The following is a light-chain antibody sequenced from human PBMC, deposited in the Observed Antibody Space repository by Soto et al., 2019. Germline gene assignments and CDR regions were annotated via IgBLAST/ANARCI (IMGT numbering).Light chain of an antibody. CDR1: QGIRDA. CDR3: LQHNSYPQT. Sequence: DIPMTQSPSSLSASVGDRVTITCRASQGIRDALGWYQQKPGKAPKRLIYAASSLQSSVQSRFSASGSGTEFPLTISILQPEDFATYYCLQHNSYPQTFGQGTKVEIK. CDR2: AAS. V-gene: IGKV1-17*01. J-gene: IGKJ1*01.